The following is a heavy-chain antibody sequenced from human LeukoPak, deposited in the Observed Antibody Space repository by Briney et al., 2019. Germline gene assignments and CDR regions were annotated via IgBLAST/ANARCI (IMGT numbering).Heavy chain of an antibody. Sequence: ASVKVSCKASGGTFSSYAISWVRQAPGQGLEWMGGIIPIFGTANYAQKFQGRVTITADESPSTAYMELSSLRSEDTAVYYCAREGGSYWNYYYYYMDVWGKGTTVTISS. CDR1: GGTFSSYA. D-gene: IGHD1-26*01. CDR2: IIPIFGTA. V-gene: IGHV1-69*01. CDR3: AREGGSYWNYYYYYMDV. J-gene: IGHJ6*03.